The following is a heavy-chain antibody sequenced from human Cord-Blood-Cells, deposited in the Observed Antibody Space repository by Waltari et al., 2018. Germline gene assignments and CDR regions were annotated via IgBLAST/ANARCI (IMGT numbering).Heavy chain of an antibody. CDR2: IYYSGST. V-gene: IGHV4-39*01. CDR1: GCSISSSSYY. D-gene: IGHD6-13*01. CDR3: ARRSKVAAAGIYAFDI. Sequence: QLQLQESGPGLVKPLETLSLTCTVSGCSISSSSYYWGWIRQPPGKGLEWIGSIYYSGSTYYNPSLKSRVTISVDTSKNQFSLKLSSVTAADTAVYYCARRSKVAAAGIYAFDIWGQGTMVTVSS. J-gene: IGHJ3*02.